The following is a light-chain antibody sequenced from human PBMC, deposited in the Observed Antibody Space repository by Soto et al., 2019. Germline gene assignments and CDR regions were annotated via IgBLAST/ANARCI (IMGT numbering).Light chain of an antibody. J-gene: IGKJ3*01. CDR3: QHYNNWPPT. CDR2: YAS. Sequence: EMVMTQSPATLSVSPGERVTLSCRASESVHRYLAWYQQKPGQGPSLLIYYASTRDTGVPDRFTGSGSGTEFTLTISSLQSEDSGVYHCQHYNNWPPTFGPGTKVEIK. CDR1: ESVHRY. V-gene: IGKV3-15*01.